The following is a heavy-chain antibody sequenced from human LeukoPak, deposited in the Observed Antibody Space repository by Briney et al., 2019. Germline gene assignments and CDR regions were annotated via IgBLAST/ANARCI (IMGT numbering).Heavy chain of an antibody. V-gene: IGHV3-30-3*01. CDR3: AKDQFRYYGSGSYAVGEDY. CDR1: GFTFSSYV. J-gene: IGHJ4*02. D-gene: IGHD3-10*01. CDR2: ISYDGSNK. Sequence: GRSLRLSCAASGFTFSSYVMYWVRQAPGKGLEWVAVISYDGSNKYYADSVKGRFTISRDNSENTLYLQMNSLRAEDTAVYYCAKDQFRYYGSGSYAVGEDYWGQGTLVTVSS.